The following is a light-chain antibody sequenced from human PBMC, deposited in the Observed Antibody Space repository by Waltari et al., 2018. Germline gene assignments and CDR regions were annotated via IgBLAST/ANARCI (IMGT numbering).Light chain of an antibody. J-gene: IGKJ1*01. CDR3: QQYYEWQT. CDR2: DVS. Sequence: EIVMTQSPAVLSVSPGQRATLSCRASETGTSHLAWYQQKPGQAPRLLIYDVSTRAAGIPARFSGSGSETEFTLTVTSLQSEDCAVYYCQQYYEWQTFGPGTKVEIK. V-gene: IGKV3D-15*01. CDR1: ETGTSH.